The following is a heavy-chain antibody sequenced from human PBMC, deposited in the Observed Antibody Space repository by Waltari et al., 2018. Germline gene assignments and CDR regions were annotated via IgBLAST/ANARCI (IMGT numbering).Heavy chain of an antibody. CDR3: VRGYPDIVATISDY. CDR2: FYKRGTT. J-gene: IGHJ4*02. V-gene: IGHV4-39*07. CDR1: RSSISSHNHY. Sequence: QLQLQASGPGLVKPSETLSLPFTVSRSSISSHNHYWGWVRQPPGKGLEWIGSFYKRGTTYYNPSLKSRVTISVDTSNNQFSLKLNSVTAADTAVYYCVRGYPDIVATISDYWGQGTLVIVSS. D-gene: IGHD5-12*01.